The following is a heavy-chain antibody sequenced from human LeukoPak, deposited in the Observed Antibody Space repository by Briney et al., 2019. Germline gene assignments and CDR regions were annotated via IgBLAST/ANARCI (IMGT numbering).Heavy chain of an antibody. D-gene: IGHD2-2*02. V-gene: IGHV4-4*07. CDR1: GGSISSYY. CDR2: IYTSGST. CDR3: ARDRGCSSTSCYTSKNWFDP. Sequence: PSETLSLTCTVSGGSISSYYWSWIRQPAGKGLEWIGRIYTSGSTNYNTSLKSRVTMSVDTSKNQFSLKLSSVTAADTAVYYCARDRGCSSTSCYTSKNWFDPWGQGTLVTVSS. J-gene: IGHJ5*02.